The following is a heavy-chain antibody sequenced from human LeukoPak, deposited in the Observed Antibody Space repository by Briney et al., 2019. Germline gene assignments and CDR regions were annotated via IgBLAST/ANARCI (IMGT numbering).Heavy chain of an antibody. CDR1: GGSFSGYY. CDR3: ASEGRCSSTSCLNWFDP. Sequence: SETLSLTCAVYGGSFSGYYWSWIRQPPGKGLEWIGEINHSGSTNYNPSLRSRVTISVDTSKNQFSLKLSSVTAADTAVYYCASEGRCSSTSCLNWFDPWGQGTLVTVSS. V-gene: IGHV4-34*01. D-gene: IGHD2-2*01. CDR2: INHSGST. J-gene: IGHJ5*02.